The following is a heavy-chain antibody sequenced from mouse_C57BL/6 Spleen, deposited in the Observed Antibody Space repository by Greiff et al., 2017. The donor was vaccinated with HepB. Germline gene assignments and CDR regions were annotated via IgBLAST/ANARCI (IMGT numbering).Heavy chain of an antibody. V-gene: IGHV5-6*01. CDR3: ARHKTTGTCYFDY. Sequence: EVNLVESGGDLVKPGGSLKLSCAASGFTFSSYGMSWVRQTPDKRLEWVATISSGGSYTYYPDSVKGRFTISRDNAKNTLYLQMSSLKSEDTAMYYCARHKTTGTCYFDYWGQGTTLTVSS. CDR2: ISSGGSYT. CDR1: GFTFSSYG. J-gene: IGHJ2*01. D-gene: IGHD4-1*02.